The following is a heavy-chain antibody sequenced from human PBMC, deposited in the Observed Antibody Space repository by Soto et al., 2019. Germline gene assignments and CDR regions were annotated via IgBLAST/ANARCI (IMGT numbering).Heavy chain of an antibody. Sequence: GVSLRLSCAASGFIFSHAWMSWVRQAPGKGLEWVGRIKSNTDGGTTEYAAPVKGRFIISRDDSKNALYLQMNSLKSEDTALYYCTKDRISFGDYVPSYYDYAMDVWGQGTTVTVSS. CDR2: IKSNTDGGTT. CDR3: TKDRISFGDYVPSYYDYAMDV. J-gene: IGHJ6*02. CDR1: GFIFSHAW. V-gene: IGHV3-15*01. D-gene: IGHD4-17*01.